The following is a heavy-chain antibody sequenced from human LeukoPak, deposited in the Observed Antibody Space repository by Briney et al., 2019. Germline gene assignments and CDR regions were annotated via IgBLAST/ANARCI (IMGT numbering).Heavy chain of an antibody. V-gene: IGHV3-74*01. Sequence: GGSLRLSCAASGFTFSDHDMDWVRQAPGKGLVWVSRINSDGRSTNYADSVKGRFSISRDNAENTLYLQMNSLRVEDTAVYYCVRGADTGYSSDSWGQGTLVTVSS. CDR3: VRGADTGYSSDS. CDR1: GFTFSDHD. D-gene: IGHD3-9*01. CDR2: INSDGRST. J-gene: IGHJ4*02.